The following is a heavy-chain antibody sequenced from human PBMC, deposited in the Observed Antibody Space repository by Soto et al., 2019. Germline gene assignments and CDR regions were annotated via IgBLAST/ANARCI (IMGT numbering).Heavy chain of an antibody. CDR3: ARPNDYWNGYGPFDY. CDR1: GGSISSGDYY. D-gene: IGHD3-3*01. V-gene: IGHV4-30-4*01. CDR2: IYYSGST. Sequence: PSETLSLTCTVSGGSISSGDYYWSWIRQPPGKGLEWIGYIYYSGSTYYNPSLENRVSISLDTSENRFSLRLNSVTAADTAIYYCARPNDYWNGYGPFDYWGQGSLVTVSS. J-gene: IGHJ4*02.